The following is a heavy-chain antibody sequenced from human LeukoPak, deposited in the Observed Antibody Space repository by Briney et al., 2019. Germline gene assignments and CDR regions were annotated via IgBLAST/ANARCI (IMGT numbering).Heavy chain of an antibody. D-gene: IGHD2-2*01. CDR1: GGTFSSYA. CDR3: ARVRKYCSSTSCYFNF. Sequence: GSSVKVSCKASGGTFSSYAISWVRQAPGQGLEWMGWINPNSGGTNYAQKFQGRVTMTRDTSISTAYMELSRLRSDDTAVYYCARVRKYCSSTSCYFNFWGQGTLVTVSS. V-gene: IGHV1-2*02. CDR2: INPNSGGT. J-gene: IGHJ4*02.